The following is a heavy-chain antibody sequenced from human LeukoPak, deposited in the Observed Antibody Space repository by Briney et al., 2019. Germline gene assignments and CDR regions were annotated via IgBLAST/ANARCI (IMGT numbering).Heavy chain of an antibody. CDR3: ARARD. Sequence: GESLRLSCAASGFTFSSYGMHWVRQAPGKGLEWVAFIRYDGVTKYYADSVKGRFTISRDNSKNTLYLQMNSLRAEDTAVYYCARARDWGQGTLVTVSS. V-gene: IGHV3-30*02. CDR2: IRYDGVTK. J-gene: IGHJ4*02. CDR1: GFTFSSYG.